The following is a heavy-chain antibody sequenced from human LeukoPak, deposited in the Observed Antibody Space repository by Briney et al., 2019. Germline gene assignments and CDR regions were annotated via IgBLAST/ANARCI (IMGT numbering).Heavy chain of an antibody. D-gene: IGHD3-10*01. CDR3: AKDGIYYYGSGSYEYYFDY. Sequence: PGGSLRLSCAASGFTFSSYGMHWVRQAPGKGLEWVAFIRYGGSNKYYADSVKGRFTISRDNSKNTLYLQMNSLRAEDTAVYYCAKDGIYYYGSGSYEYYFDYWGQGTLVTVSS. J-gene: IGHJ4*02. CDR1: GFTFSSYG. V-gene: IGHV3-30*02. CDR2: IRYGGSNK.